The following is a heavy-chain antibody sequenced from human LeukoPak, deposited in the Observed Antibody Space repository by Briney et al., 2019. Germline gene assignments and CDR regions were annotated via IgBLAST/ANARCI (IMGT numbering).Heavy chain of an antibody. V-gene: IGHV3-74*01. CDR1: GFTFSNYW. J-gene: IGHJ4*02. Sequence: PGGSLRLSCAASGFTFSNYWMHWVRQAPGKGLVWVSRINSDGSITSYADSVKGRFAISRDNAKNTLFLQMTSLRAEDTAVYHCATRYCSGANCNGDYWGQGTLVTVSS. CDR3: ATRYCSGANCNGDY. D-gene: IGHD2-15*01. CDR2: INSDGSIT.